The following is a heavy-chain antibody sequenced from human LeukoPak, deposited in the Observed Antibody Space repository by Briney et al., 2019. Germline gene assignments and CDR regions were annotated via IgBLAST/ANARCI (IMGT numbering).Heavy chain of an antibody. CDR1: GYSFTSYW. J-gene: IGHJ4*02. D-gene: IGHD5-12*01. CDR3: ARARSGYSGYGPFDY. Sequence: RGESLKTSCKGSGYSFTSYWIGWVRQMPGKGLEWMGIIYPGDSDTRYSPSFQGQVTISADKSISTAYLQWSSLKASDTAMYYCARARSGYSGYGPFDYWGQGTLVTVSS. V-gene: IGHV5-51*01. CDR2: IYPGDSDT.